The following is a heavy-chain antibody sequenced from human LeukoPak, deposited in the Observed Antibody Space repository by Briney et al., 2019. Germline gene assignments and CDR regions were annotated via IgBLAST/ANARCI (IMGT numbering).Heavy chain of an antibody. Sequence: GESLRISCKGSGYSFTNYWISWVRQMPGKGLEWMGRIDPRDSYTNYSPSFQGHVTISADKSISTAFLQWSSLKASDTAMYYCAAGTHSYYFDYWGQGTLVPVSS. V-gene: IGHV5-10-1*01. CDR1: GYSFTNYW. J-gene: IGHJ4*02. D-gene: IGHD3-10*01. CDR3: AAGTHSYYFDY. CDR2: IDPRDSYT.